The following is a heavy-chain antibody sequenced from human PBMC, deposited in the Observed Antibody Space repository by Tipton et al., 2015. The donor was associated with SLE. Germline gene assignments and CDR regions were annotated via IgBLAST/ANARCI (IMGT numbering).Heavy chain of an antibody. CDR3: ARSYYDGSDYYYNVFDF. CDR1: GFTFSSYW. D-gene: IGHD3-22*01. V-gene: IGHV3-7*01. CDR2: IKQDGSES. Sequence: GSLRLSCAVSGFTFSSYWMNWVRQTPAKGLEWVANIKQDGSESYYVDSVKGRFTISRDNAKNSLYLQMNNLRVEDTAVYYCARSYYDGSDYYYNVFDFWGQGTMVTVSS. J-gene: IGHJ3*01.